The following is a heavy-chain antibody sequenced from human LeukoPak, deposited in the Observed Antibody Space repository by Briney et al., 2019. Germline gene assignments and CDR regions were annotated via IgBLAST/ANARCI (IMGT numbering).Heavy chain of an antibody. CDR2: IGPDGSGP. D-gene: IGHD2-15*01. J-gene: IGHJ3*02. V-gene: IGHV3-7*01. CDR1: GFTAGFTFSTSY. Sequence: GGSLRLSCETSGFTAGFTFSTSYMTWVRQAPGMGLEWVAEIGPDGSGPVYVDSVKGRFTISRDNAKNSLYLQMNSLRVEETAVYYCVRDWGYWAFDIWGQGTVVTVSS. CDR3: VRDWGYWAFDI.